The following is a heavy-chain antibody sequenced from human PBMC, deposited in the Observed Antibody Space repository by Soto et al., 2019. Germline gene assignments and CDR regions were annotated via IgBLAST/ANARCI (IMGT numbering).Heavy chain of an antibody. D-gene: IGHD3-22*01. J-gene: IGHJ4*02. Sequence: ASVKVSCKAPADTFTSYYIHWVRQAPGHGLEWMGIINPNGGSTRFAQTFQGRITMTTDTSTSTVYMELNSLRAEDTAVYYCARGTLYDSRGYFYYYFDYWGQGTLVTVSS. V-gene: IGHV1-46*01. CDR3: ARGTLYDSRGYFYYYFDY. CDR2: INPNGGST. CDR1: ADTFTSYY.